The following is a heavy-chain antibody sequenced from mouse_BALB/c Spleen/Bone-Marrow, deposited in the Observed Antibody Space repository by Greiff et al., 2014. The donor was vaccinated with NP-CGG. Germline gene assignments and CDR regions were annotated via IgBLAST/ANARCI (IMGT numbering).Heavy chain of an antibody. CDR2: ISYSGST. Sequence: EVKLMESGPSLVKPFQTLSLTCSVTGDSITSGYWNWIRKFPGNKLEYMGYISYSGSTYYNPSLKSRISITRDTSKNQYYLQLNSVTTEDTATYYCARWGDYDGYFDVWGAGTTVTVSS. CDR1: GDSITSGY. D-gene: IGHD2-4*01. V-gene: IGHV3-8*02. CDR3: ARWGDYDGYFDV. J-gene: IGHJ1*01.